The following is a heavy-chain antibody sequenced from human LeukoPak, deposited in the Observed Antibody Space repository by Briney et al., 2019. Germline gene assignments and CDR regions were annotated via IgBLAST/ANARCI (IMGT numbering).Heavy chain of an antibody. Sequence: PSETLSLTCTVSGGSISSYYWSWIRQPPGKGLEWIGYIYYSGSTNYNPSLKSRVTISVDTSKNQFSLKLSSVTAADTAVYYCASQWGRGSYSWFDPWGQGTLVTVSS. J-gene: IGHJ5*02. V-gene: IGHV4-59*08. CDR1: GGSISSYY. D-gene: IGHD1-26*01. CDR2: IYYSGST. CDR3: ASQWGRGSYSWFDP.